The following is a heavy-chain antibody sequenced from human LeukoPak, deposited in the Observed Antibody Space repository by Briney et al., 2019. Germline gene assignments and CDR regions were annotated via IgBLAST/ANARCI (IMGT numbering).Heavy chain of an antibody. Sequence: ASVKVSCKASGYTFTRYALHWVRQAPGQRLEWMGWINAGTAITKHSQKFQDRVTISRDTSARTVYMELNSLRFEDTALYYCARPLAVAGFDYWGQGTLVTVSS. J-gene: IGHJ4*02. CDR3: ARPLAVAGFDY. CDR1: GYTFTRYA. CDR2: INAGTAIT. D-gene: IGHD6-19*01. V-gene: IGHV1-3*01.